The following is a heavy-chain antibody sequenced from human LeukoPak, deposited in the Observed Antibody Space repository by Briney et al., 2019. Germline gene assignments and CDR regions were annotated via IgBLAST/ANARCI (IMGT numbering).Heavy chain of an antibody. J-gene: IGHJ4*02. V-gene: IGHV4-39*01. CDR1: GDPMSSSTYY. CDR2: FNHRGST. Sequence: PSETLSLTCTVSGDPMSSSTYYWVWIRQPPGKGPEWIGTFNHRGSTYYNPPLKSRVTMSLDTSKNQFSLNLNSVTAADTAVFYCVRKTIGSSYDHWGQGTLVTVSS. CDR3: VRKTIGSSYDH. D-gene: IGHD3-16*01.